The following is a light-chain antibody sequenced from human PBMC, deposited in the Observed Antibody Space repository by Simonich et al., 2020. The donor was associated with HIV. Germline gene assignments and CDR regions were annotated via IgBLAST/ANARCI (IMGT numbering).Light chain of an antibody. J-gene: IGLJ3*02. Sequence: NFMLTQPRSVSESPGKTVTISCTRSSGTIASNYVQWYQQRPGSGPTTAIDDDNQRPSGVPDRFSGSIDSSSNSASLTISGLKTEDEADYFCQSYDSNNHWVFGGGTKLTVL. V-gene: IGLV6-57*03. CDR3: QSYDSNNHWV. CDR1: SGTIASNY. CDR2: DDN.